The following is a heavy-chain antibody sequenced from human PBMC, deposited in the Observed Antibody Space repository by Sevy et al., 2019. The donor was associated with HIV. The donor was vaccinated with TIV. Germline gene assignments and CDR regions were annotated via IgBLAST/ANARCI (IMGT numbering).Heavy chain of an antibody. Sequence: GGSLRLSCAASGFSFNNYDMNWVRQAPGKGLEWISYISTSSSHIYYVDSVKGRFTISRDNANNSLSVQMNSLRAEDTVVYCCAREGGYTDQGMDVWGQGTTVTVSS. J-gene: IGHJ6*02. CDR1: GFSFNNYD. V-gene: IGHV3-48*01. CDR3: AREGGYTDQGMDV. D-gene: IGHD5-12*01. CDR2: ISTSSSHI.